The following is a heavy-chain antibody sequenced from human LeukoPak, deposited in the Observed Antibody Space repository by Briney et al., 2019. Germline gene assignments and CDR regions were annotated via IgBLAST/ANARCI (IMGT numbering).Heavy chain of an antibody. Sequence: GGSLRLSCAASGFTFSSYAMHWVRQAPGKGLEWVAVISHDGSNEYYADSVKGRFTISRDNSKNTLYLQMNSLRAEDTAVYYCARDSGDYWGQGTLVTVSS. CDR2: ISHDGSNE. J-gene: IGHJ4*02. V-gene: IGHV3-30-3*01. CDR3: ARDSGDY. CDR1: GFTFSSYA.